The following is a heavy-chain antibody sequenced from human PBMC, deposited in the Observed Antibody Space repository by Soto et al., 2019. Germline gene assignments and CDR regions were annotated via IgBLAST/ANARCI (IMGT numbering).Heavy chain of an antibody. CDR3: ARGNPFNYAGFDV. CDR1: GYAFSDFD. V-gene: IGHV1-8*01. Sequence: SAKVSWKASGYAFSDFDINWLRQASGQGPEWMGWMNAKSGDTFFPQRFQGKFNMTWDTSLSTAYMEVGSLTSDDTAIYYCARGNPFNYAGFDVWGQGTTVTVSS. J-gene: IGHJ6*02. D-gene: IGHD3-16*01. CDR2: MNAKSGDT.